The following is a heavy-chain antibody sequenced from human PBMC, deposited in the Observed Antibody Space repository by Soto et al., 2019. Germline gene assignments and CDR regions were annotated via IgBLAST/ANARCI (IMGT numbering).Heavy chain of an antibody. J-gene: IGHJ5*02. CDR2: IIPIFGTA. Sequence: GASVEVSCKASGGTFSSYAISWVRQAHEQGLEWMGGIIPIFGTANYAQKFQGRVTITADESTSTAYMELSSLRSEDTAVYYCASHCSGGSCSILDWFHLWGQGTLVTVSS. D-gene: IGHD2-15*01. V-gene: IGHV1-69*13. CDR3: ASHCSGGSCSILDWFHL. CDR1: GGTFSSYA.